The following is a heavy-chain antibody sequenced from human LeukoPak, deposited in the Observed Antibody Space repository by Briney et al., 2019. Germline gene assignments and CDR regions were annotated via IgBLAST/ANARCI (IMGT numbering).Heavy chain of an antibody. CDR2: IYGSGGST. CDR3: ANGGYSNFLY. V-gene: IGHV3-23*01. D-gene: IGHD4-11*01. J-gene: IGHJ4*02. CDR1: GFTFSNYD. Sequence: GGSLRLSCAASGFTFSNYDMSWVRQPPGKGLEWIAAIYGSGGSTYYADSVKGLFTIARNTTKHTLLLQINSLTADDTAVYYAANGGYSNFLYWGQGPLVTVSS.